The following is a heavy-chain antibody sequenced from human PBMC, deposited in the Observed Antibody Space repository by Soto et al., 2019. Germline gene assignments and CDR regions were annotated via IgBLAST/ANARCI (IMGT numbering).Heavy chain of an antibody. CDR1: GFIFAKYG. D-gene: IGHD1-1*01. J-gene: IGHJ6*02. CDR3: AKARGANNWANYYGLDV. CDR2: ITYEGSNK. V-gene: IGHV3-30*18. Sequence: QEQLVESGGGVVQPGRSLRLSCAASGFIFAKYGMHWVRQAPGKGLEWVALITYEGSNKYYADAVKGRFTISRDNAKDMVSLQMDSLRCEDTAVYYCAKARGANNWANYYGLDVWGQGTTVTVSS.